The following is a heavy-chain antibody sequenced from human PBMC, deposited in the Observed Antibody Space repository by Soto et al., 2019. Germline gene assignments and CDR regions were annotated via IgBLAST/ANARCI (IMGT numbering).Heavy chain of an antibody. J-gene: IGHJ4*02. V-gene: IGHV1-8*01. Sequence: GASVKLSCKASGYTFTNNVMNWVRQAPGQGLEWMGWMNPNSGNTGYAQKFQGRVTMTRNTSIRTAYIDLSSLSSDDTAVYYCARVMLGGHSDYWGQGTLVTV. CDR2: MNPNSGNT. D-gene: IGHD2-15*01. CDR3: ARVMLGGHSDY. CDR1: GYTFTNNV.